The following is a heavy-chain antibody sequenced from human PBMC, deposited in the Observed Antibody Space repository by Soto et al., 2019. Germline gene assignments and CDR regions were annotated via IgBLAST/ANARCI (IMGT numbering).Heavy chain of an antibody. CDR3: ARLAPYRDYEIRRRFDP. CDR2: IYYSGST. CDR1: GRSISSSSYY. J-gene: IGHJ5*02. D-gene: IGHD4-17*01. V-gene: IGHV4-39*01. Sequence: SETLSLTCTVSGRSISSSSYYWGWIRQPPGKGLEWIGSIYYSGSTYYNPSLKSRVTISVDTSKNQFSLKLSSVTAADTAVYYCARLAPYRDYEIRRRFDPWGQGNLVTVSS.